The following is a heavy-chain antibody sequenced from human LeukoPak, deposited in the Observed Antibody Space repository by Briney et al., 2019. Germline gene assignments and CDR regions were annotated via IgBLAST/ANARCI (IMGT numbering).Heavy chain of an antibody. Sequence: SETLSLTCAVYGGSFSGYYWSWIRQPAGKGLEWIGRIYTSGSTNYNPSLKSRVTISVDTSKNQFSLKLSSVTAADTAVYYCARYYYGSGSHKTNYFDYWGQGTLVTVSS. V-gene: IGHV4-59*10. J-gene: IGHJ4*02. CDR1: GGSFSGYY. CDR3: ARYYYGSGSHKTNYFDY. CDR2: IYTSGST. D-gene: IGHD3-10*01.